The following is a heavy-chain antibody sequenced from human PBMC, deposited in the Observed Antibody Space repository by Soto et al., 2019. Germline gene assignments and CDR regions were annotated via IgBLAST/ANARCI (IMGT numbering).Heavy chain of an antibody. V-gene: IGHV3-23*01. J-gene: IGHJ4*02. D-gene: IGHD1-1*01. CDR3: AKGRYDLYCFDY. Sequence: PGGSLRLSCAASGFIFTSYAMSWVRQAPGKGLEWVSTIGGSGGSTYYADSVKGRFTISRDNSRNTLYLQMNSLRAEDTAVYYCAKGRYDLYCFDYWGQGTLVTVSS. CDR1: GFIFTSYA. CDR2: IGGSGGST.